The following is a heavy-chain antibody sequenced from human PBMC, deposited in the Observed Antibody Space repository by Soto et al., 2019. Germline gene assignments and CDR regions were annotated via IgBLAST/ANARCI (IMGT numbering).Heavy chain of an antibody. CDR3: ARQPITGTTAPLNWFDP. Sequence: SVKVSCKASGGTFSSYAISWVRQAPGQGLEWMGGIIPIFGAANYAQKFQGRVTITADESTSTAYMELSSLRSEDTAVYYCARQPITGTTAPLNWFDPWGQGTLVTVSS. CDR2: IIPIFGAA. D-gene: IGHD1-7*01. V-gene: IGHV1-69*13. CDR1: GGTFSSYA. J-gene: IGHJ5*02.